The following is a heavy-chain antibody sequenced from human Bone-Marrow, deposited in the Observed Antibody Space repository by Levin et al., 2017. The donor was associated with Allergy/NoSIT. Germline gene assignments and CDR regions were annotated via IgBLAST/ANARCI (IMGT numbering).Heavy chain of an antibody. Sequence: SQTLSLTCTVYGGSFSGYYWSWVRQSPGKGVEWIGEVNHSGSTYYNPSHESRVTISVDTSKSQFSLNLTSVTAADTAVYYCARRDYDFWSGLTPGGGMDVWGQGTTVTVSS. J-gene: IGHJ6*02. CDR3: ARRDYDFWSGLTPGGGMDV. D-gene: IGHD3-3*01. CDR1: GGSFSGYY. V-gene: IGHV4-34*01. CDR2: VNHSGST.